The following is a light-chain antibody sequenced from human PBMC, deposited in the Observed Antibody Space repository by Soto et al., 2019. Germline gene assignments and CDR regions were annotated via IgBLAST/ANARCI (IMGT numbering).Light chain of an antibody. Sequence: QSVLTQPASVSGSPGQSITISCTGSSSDVGAYYFVSWYQHHPGKAPKLILYEVTTRPSGVSSRFSGSKSGNTASLTISGLQADDEADYYCCSFTSSTTYVFGTGTKVTVL. CDR1: SSDVGAYYF. CDR3: CSFTSSTTYV. J-gene: IGLJ1*01. CDR2: EVT. V-gene: IGLV2-14*01.